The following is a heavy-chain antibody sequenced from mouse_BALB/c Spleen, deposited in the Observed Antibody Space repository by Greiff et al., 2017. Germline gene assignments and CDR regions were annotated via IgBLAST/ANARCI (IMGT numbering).Heavy chain of an antibody. Sequence: EVKLVESGGGLVQPGGSRKLSCAASGFTFSSFGMHWVRQAPEKGLEWVAYISSGSSTIYYADTVKGRFTISRDNPKNTLFLQMTSLRSEDTAMYYCARGAERYYFDYWGQGTTLTVSS. CDR3: ARGAERYYFDY. CDR2: ISSGSSTI. J-gene: IGHJ2*01. V-gene: IGHV5-17*02. CDR1: GFTFSSFG.